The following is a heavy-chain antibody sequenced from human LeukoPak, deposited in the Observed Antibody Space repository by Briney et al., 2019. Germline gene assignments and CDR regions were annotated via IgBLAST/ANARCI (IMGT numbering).Heavy chain of an antibody. CDR3: AKPSQARSGSYGY. J-gene: IGHJ4*02. CDR1: GFSFDDYA. Sequence: GGSLRLSCAASGFSFDDYAMHWVRQAPGKGLEWVSGIGWNGGGIVYADSVKGRFTISRDNSKNTLYLQMNSLRAEDTAVYYCAKPSQARSGSYGYWGQGTLVTVSS. V-gene: IGHV3-9*01. CDR2: IGWNGGGI. D-gene: IGHD1-26*01.